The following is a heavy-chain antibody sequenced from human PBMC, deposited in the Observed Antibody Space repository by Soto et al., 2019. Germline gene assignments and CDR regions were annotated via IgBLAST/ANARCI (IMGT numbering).Heavy chain of an antibody. D-gene: IGHD3-22*01. V-gene: IGHV3-9*01. CDR1: GFTFDDYA. Sequence: LRLSCAASGFTFDDYAMHWVRQAPGKGLEWVSGISWNSGSIGYADSVKGRFTISRDNAKNSLYLQMNSLRAEDTALYYCAKDSSFDYYDSSGPDAFDIWGQGTMVTVSS. CDR2: ISWNSGSI. J-gene: IGHJ3*02. CDR3: AKDSSFDYYDSSGPDAFDI.